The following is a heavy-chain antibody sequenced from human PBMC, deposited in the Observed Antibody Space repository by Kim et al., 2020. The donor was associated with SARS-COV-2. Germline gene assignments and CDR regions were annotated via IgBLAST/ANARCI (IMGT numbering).Heavy chain of an antibody. Sequence: YRNPALESRVTLSVDTSKNQSSLNLATVTAADTAIYYCTRHLHSSSLLFDFWGQGTVVTVSS. J-gene: IGHJ4*02. V-gene: IGHV4-39*01. D-gene: IGHD6-13*01. CDR3: TRHLHSSSLLFDF.